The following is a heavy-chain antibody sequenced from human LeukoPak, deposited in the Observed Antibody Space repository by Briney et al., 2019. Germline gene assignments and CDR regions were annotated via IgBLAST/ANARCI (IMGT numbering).Heavy chain of an antibody. Sequence: PGGSLRLSCAASGFTFSSYSMNWVRQAPGKGLEWVSSISSSSSYIYYADSVKGRFTISRDNAKNSLYLQMNSLRAEDTAVYYCARDHPRPWNFDYWGQGTLVTVSS. J-gene: IGHJ4*02. D-gene: IGHD3-3*01. CDR2: ISSSSSYI. CDR3: ARDHPRPWNFDY. CDR1: GFTFSSYS. V-gene: IGHV3-21*01.